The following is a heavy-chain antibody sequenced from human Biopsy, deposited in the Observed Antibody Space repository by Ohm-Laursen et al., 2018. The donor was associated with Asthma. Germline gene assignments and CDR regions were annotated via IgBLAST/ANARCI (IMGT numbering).Heavy chain of an antibody. V-gene: IGHV3-30*18. D-gene: IGHD5-12*01. CDR3: AKRRGYSGHDNDY. Sequence: SSLRLSCTAPGFMFRSFGMHWVRQAPGKGLEWVAVISYDGNHKFYEDSVKGRFTISRDNSMNTLYLQMNSLRTEDTAVYYCAKRRGYSGHDNDYWGQGTPVIVSS. CDR2: ISYDGNHK. J-gene: IGHJ4*02. CDR1: GFMFRSFG.